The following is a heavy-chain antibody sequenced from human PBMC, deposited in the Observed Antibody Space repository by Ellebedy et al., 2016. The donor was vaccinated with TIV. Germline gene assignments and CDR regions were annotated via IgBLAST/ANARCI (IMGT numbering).Heavy chain of an antibody. J-gene: IGHJ4*02. Sequence: GGSLRLXXAASGFTFSDSDMHWVRQATGKGLELVSSIVTAGDTYYSGSVKGRFTISRENAKKSLYLQMNSLRAGDTAVYYCARESVAGDFDYWGQGTLVTVSS. CDR1: GFTFSDSD. V-gene: IGHV3-13*04. CDR2: IVTAGDT. CDR3: ARESVAGDFDY. D-gene: IGHD6-19*01.